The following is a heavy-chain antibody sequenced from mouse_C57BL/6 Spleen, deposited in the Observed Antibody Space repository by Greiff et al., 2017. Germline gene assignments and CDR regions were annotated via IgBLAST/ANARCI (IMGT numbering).Heavy chain of an antibody. CDR1: GYTFTDYE. Sequence: QVQLQQSGAELVRPGASVTLSCKASGYTFTDYEMHWVKQTPVHGLEWIGAIDPETGGTAYNQKFKGKAILTADKSSSTAYMELRSLTSEDSAVYYCTPYGSSSYAMDYWGQGTSVTVSS. CDR3: TPYGSSSYAMDY. V-gene: IGHV1-15*01. J-gene: IGHJ4*01. CDR2: IDPETGGT. D-gene: IGHD1-1*01.